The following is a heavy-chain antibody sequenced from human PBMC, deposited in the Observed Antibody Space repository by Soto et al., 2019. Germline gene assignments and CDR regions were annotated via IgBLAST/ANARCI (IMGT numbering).Heavy chain of an antibody. Sequence: QLQLQESGPGLVKPSETLSLTCRVSGDSISSSNYYWGWIRQPPGKGLGWIGSIYYSGSTYYNPSLKSRVSMSLDMSKNRFSLQLTSLTAADTAVYYCASYELSTAYFPQFLFDYWGQGTLVTVSA. V-gene: IGHV4-39*02. CDR1: GDSISSSNYY. D-gene: IGHD3-9*01. J-gene: IGHJ4*02. CDR2: IYYSGST. CDR3: ASYELSTAYFPQFLFDY.